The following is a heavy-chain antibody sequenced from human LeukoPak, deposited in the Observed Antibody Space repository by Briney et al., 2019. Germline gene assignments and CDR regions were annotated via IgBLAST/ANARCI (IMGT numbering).Heavy chain of an antibody. V-gene: IGHV3-13*01. Sequence: GGSLRLSCAASGFTFSSYSMNWVRQAPGKGLEWVSAIGTAGDTYYPGSVKGRFTISRENAKNSLYLQMNSLRAGDTAVYYCARGGNYDILTGYYPPFDYWGQGTLVTVSS. CDR3: ARGGNYDILTGYYPPFDY. D-gene: IGHD3-9*01. J-gene: IGHJ4*02. CDR1: GFTFSSYS. CDR2: IGTAGDT.